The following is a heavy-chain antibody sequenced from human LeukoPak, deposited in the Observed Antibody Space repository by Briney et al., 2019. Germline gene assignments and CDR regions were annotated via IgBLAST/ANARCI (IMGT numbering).Heavy chain of an antibody. Sequence: GGSLRLSCSASGFTFSSYEMNWVRQAPGKGLEWGSYISSSGSTIYYADSVKGRFTISRDNAKNSLYLQMNSLGAEDTAVYYCANYYGSGALGRHGMDVWGKGTTVTVSS. CDR3: ANYYGSGALGRHGMDV. J-gene: IGHJ6*04. CDR2: ISSSGSTI. V-gene: IGHV3-48*03. D-gene: IGHD3-10*01. CDR1: GFTFSSYE.